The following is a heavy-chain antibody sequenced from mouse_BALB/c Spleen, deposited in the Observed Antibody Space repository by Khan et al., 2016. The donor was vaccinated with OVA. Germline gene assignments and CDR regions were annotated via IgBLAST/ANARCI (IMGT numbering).Heavy chain of an antibody. Sequence: QRRGSGAELVKPGASVKLSCKASGYTFTSYDINWVRQRPEQGLEWIGWIFPGDGGAKYNEKFRDKATLTTDKSSRTAYMQLSRVIAEDSAVYFCARGWYGGFACWGQGTLVTVSA. CDR2: IFPGDGGA. J-gene: IGHJ3*01. V-gene: IGHV1-85*01. CDR3: ARGWYGGFAC. CDR1: GYTFTSYD. D-gene: IGHD1-1*02.